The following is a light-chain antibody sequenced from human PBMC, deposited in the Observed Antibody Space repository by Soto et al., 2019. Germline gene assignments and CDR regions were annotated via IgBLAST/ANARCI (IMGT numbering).Light chain of an antibody. CDR2: KAS. Sequence: DIQMTQSTSTLSASVGDRVSITCRASQTINNLMAWYQQKPGQAPKLLIYKASNLETGVPSRFSGSGSGTEFTLTISSLQPDDFATYYCPLYNSYLGPFGQVGKADI. CDR3: PLYNSYLGP. J-gene: IGKJ1*01. V-gene: IGKV1-5*03. CDR1: QTINNL.